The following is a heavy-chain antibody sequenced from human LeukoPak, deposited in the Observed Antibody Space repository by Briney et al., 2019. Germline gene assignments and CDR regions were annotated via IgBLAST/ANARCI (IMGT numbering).Heavy chain of an antibody. CDR3: TRAVAAAGTRMDV. Sequence: GGSLRLSCAASGFTSSDYYMSWIRQAPGKGLEWVSYISSSSSYTNYADSVKGRFTISRDNAKNSLYLQMNSLRAEDTAVYYCTRAVAAAGTRMDVWGQGTTVTVSS. V-gene: IGHV3-11*06. CDR2: ISSSSSYT. CDR1: GFTSSDYY. D-gene: IGHD6-13*01. J-gene: IGHJ6*02.